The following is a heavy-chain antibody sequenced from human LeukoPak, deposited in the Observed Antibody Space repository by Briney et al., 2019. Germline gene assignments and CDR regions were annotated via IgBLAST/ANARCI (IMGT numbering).Heavy chain of an antibody. CDR2: IYHSGST. J-gene: IGHJ5*02. Sequence: SQTLSLTCAVSGGSISSGGYSWSWIRQPPGKGLEWIGYIYHSGSTYYNPSLKSRVTISVDRSKNQFSLKLSSVTAADTAVYYCARLSITMVRGVNLFDPWGQGTLVTVSS. CDR1: GGSISSGGYS. D-gene: IGHD3-10*01. CDR3: ARLSITMVRGVNLFDP. V-gene: IGHV4-30-2*01.